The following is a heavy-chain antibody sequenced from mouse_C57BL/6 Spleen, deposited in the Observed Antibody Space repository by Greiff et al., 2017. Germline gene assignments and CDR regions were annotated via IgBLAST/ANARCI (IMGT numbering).Heavy chain of an antibody. CDR2: INPGSGDT. D-gene: IGHD1-1*01. Sequence: QVQLQQSGAELVRPGTSVKVSCKASGYAFTNYLIEWVKQRPGQGLEWIGVINPGSGDTNYNEKFKGKATLTADKSSSTAYMQLSSLTSEDSAVYFCARRATVVPFDYWGQGTTLTVSS. J-gene: IGHJ2*01. CDR3: ARRATVVPFDY. V-gene: IGHV1-54*01. CDR1: GYAFTNYL.